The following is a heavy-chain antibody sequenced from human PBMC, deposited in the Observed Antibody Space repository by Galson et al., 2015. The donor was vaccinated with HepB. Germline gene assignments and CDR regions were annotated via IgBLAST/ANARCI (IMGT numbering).Heavy chain of an antibody. CDR1: GFTFSSYW. D-gene: IGHD4-17*01. CDR3: ARAGYGDPPESYGMDV. V-gene: IGHV3-11*01. CDR2: ISSSGSTI. J-gene: IGHJ6*02. Sequence: SLRLSCAASGFTFSSYWMSWVRQAPGKGLEWVSYISSSGSTIYYADSVKDRFTISRDNAKNSLYLQMNSLRAADTAVYYCARAGYGDPPESYGMDVWGQGTTVTVSS.